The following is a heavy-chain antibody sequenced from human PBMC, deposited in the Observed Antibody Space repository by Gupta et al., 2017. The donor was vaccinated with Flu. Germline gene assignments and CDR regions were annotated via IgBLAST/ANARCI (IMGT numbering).Heavy chain of an antibody. CDR3: AKDGKLGDYNNYYYMDV. CDR1: GSTFDAYA. CDR2: INWNSGSI. V-gene: IGHV3-9*01. J-gene: IGHJ6*03. D-gene: IGHD4-11*01. Sequence: EVQLVEAGGGLVQPGGSLRLSCTTSGSTFDAYAMHWVRQAPGKGLEWVAGINWNSGSIYDADSVKGRFTISRDNAKKSLYLQMFSLRAEDTALYYCAKDGKLGDYNNYYYMDVWGTGTTGTVS.